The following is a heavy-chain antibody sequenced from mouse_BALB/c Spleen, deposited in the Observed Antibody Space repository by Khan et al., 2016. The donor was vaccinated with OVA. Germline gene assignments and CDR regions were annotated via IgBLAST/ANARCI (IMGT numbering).Heavy chain of an antibody. D-gene: IGHD2-2*01. J-gene: IGHJ3*01. V-gene: IGHV1S135*01. CDR3: TRHGYVAGFTY. CDR1: GYSFTTYY. Sequence: EVQLQESGPELMKPGASGKISCKASGYSFTTYYIHWVKQSPGTSLEWIGYIDPFSGATTYNQKFKGMATLPVDKSSSTAYIHLSNLTSVDSAVYYCTRHGYVAGFTYWGQGTLVTVSA. CDR2: IDPFSGAT.